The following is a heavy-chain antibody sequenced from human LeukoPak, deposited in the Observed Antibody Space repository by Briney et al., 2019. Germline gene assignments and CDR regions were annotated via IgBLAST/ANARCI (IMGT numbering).Heavy chain of an antibody. Sequence: SETLSLTCTVSGGSISSYYWSWIRQPPGKGLEWIGYIYYSGSTNRNPSLKSRVTISLDTSKNQFYLKLTSVTAADTAVYYCARQTGTVTSVGYWGQGALVTVSS. V-gene: IGHV4-59*01. D-gene: IGHD1/OR15-1a*01. CDR3: ARQTGTVTSVGY. J-gene: IGHJ4*02. CDR2: IYYSGST. CDR1: GGSISSYY.